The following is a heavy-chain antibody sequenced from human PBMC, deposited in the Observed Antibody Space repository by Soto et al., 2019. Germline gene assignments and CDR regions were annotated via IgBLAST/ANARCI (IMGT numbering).Heavy chain of an antibody. J-gene: IGHJ4*02. Sequence: EVQLVESGGGLVQPGGSLRLSCAASGFTFSNHWMHWVRQVPGKGLVWVSRINGDGTSINYADSVKGRFTISRDNAKNTLSLQMNSLRAEDTAVYYCARDPGDITGWFYFHSWGQGTLVIVSS. V-gene: IGHV3-74*01. CDR3: ARDPGDITGWFYFHS. CDR2: INGDGTSI. D-gene: IGHD6-19*01. CDR1: GFTFSNHW.